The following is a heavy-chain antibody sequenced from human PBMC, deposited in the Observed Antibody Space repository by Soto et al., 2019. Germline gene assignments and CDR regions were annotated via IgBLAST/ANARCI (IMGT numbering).Heavy chain of an antibody. D-gene: IGHD3-3*01. Sequence: GGSLRLSCAASGFTFSSYAMHWVRQAPGKGLEWVAVISYDGSNKYYADSVKGRFTISRDNSKNTLYLQMNSLRAEDTAVYYCARVGIGVVIQSGAFDIWGQGTMVTVSS. V-gene: IGHV3-30-3*01. CDR3: ARVGIGVVIQSGAFDI. CDR2: ISYDGSNK. CDR1: GFTFSSYA. J-gene: IGHJ3*02.